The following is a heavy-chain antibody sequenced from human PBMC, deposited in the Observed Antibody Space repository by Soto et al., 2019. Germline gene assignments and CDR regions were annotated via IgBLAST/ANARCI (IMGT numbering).Heavy chain of an antibody. Sequence: SETLSLTXAVYGGSFSGYYWSWIRQPPGKGLEWIGEINHSGSTNYNPSLKSRVTISVDTSKNQFSLKLSSVTAADTAVYYCARTTGYCSGGSCYTHPLYYGMDVWGQGTMVTVS. CDR3: ARTTGYCSGGSCYTHPLYYGMDV. CDR2: INHSGST. J-gene: IGHJ6*02. D-gene: IGHD2-15*01. V-gene: IGHV4-34*01. CDR1: GGSFSGYY.